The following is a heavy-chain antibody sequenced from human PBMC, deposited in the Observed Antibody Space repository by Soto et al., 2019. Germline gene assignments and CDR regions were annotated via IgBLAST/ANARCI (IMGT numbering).Heavy chain of an antibody. J-gene: IGHJ4*02. V-gene: IGHV1-18*01. CDR2: ISAYNGNT. D-gene: IGHD3-22*01. CDR3: ARSPITMIVVVMREGGFDY. CDR1: GYTFTSYG. Sequence: QVQLVQSGAEVKKPGASVKVSCKASGYTFTSYGISWVRQAPGQGLEWMGWISAYNGNTNYAQKLQGRVTMTTDTSKSTAYMELRSLRSDDTGVYYCARSPITMIVVVMREGGFDYWGQGTLVTVSS.